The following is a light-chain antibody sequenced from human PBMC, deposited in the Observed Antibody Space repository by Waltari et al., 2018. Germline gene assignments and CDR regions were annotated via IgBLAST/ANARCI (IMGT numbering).Light chain of an antibody. CDR2: DKK. CDR3: GTWESSLSAWV. J-gene: IGLJ3*02. CDR1: SSKIGNNY. Sequence: QSVLTQPPSVSAAPGQKVTISCSGSSSKIGNNYVSWYQQLPGTAPKLLIYDKKKRPSRIPGRFSGSKSATSATLRITGLQTGDEADYYCGTWESSLSAWVFGGGTKLTVL. V-gene: IGLV1-51*01.